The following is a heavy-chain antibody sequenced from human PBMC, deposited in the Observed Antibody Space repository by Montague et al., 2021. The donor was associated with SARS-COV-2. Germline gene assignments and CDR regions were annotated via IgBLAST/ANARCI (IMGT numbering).Heavy chain of an antibody. J-gene: IGHJ4*02. D-gene: IGHD6-13*01. Sequence: SETLSLTCAVSGGSINTNNWWTWVRQPPGEGLEWIGQIFHSGITNYNPSLASRVTISVDKSKNQFSLRLSSVTAADTAVYYCARGRLVGDSSSWYYFDYWGQGTLVAVSS. CDR3: ARGRLVGDSSSWYYFDY. V-gene: IGHV4-4*02. CDR2: IFHSGIT. CDR1: GGSINTNNW.